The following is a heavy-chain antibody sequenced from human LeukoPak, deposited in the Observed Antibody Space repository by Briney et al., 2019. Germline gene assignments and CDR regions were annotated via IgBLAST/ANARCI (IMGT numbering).Heavy chain of an antibody. J-gene: IGHJ4*02. V-gene: IGHV5-51*01. D-gene: IGHD5-24*01. Sequence: GSLKISCKGSGYIFPSYWIAWVRPMPGKGLEWMGIIYPGDSDTRYSPSFQGQVTISADKSITTPYLHLSSLKASDTALYYCARQDGRALYYFDYWGQGTLVTVSS. CDR2: IYPGDSDT. CDR3: ARQDGRALYYFDY. CDR1: GYIFPSYW.